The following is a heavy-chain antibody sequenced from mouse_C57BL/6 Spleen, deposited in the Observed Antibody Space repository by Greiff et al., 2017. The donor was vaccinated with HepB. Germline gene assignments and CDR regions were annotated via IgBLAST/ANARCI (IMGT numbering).Heavy chain of an antibody. CDR3: ARDLTGRTNDAMDY. CDR1: GYSFTSYY. D-gene: IGHD4-1*01. J-gene: IGHJ4*01. Sequence: QVQLQQSGPELVKPGASVKISCKASGYSFTSYYIHWVKQRPGQGLEWIGWIYPGSGNTKYNEKFKGKATLTADTSSSTAYMQLSSLTSEDSAVYYCARDLTGRTNDAMDYWGQGTSVTVSS. CDR2: IYPGSGNT. V-gene: IGHV1-66*01.